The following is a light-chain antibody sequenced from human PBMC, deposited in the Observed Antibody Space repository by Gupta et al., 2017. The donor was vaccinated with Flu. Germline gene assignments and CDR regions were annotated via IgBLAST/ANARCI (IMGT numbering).Light chain of an antibody. V-gene: IGKV3-20*01. CDR2: GAS. Sequence: DTVLTQSPDTLSLSPGESATLSCRASQRINDRFLAWYQQIPGQAPRLLMSGASRRATGIPDRFSGSGSGTDFTLKVTRLELEDFAVYYCQQYENSPWTFGQGTKVELK. CDR3: QQYENSPWT. CDR1: QRINDRF. J-gene: IGKJ1*01.